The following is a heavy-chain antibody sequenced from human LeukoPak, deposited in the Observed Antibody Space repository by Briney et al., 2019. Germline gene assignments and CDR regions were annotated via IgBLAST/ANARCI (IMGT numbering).Heavy chain of an antibody. D-gene: IGHD2-2*02. V-gene: IGHV4-39*07. Sequence: PSETLSLTCTVSGDSISSGSYYWGWIRQPPGKGLEWIGNIYYRGNTYFNPSLKSRVIISVDTSKNQFSLKLTSVTAADTAVYYCARENRLLYGYYYYMDVWGKGITVTISS. J-gene: IGHJ6*03. CDR1: GDSISSGSYY. CDR3: ARENRLLYGYYYYMDV. CDR2: IYYRGNT.